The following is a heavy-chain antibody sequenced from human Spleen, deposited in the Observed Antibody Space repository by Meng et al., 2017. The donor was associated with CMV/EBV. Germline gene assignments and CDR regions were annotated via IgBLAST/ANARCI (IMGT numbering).Heavy chain of an antibody. CDR3: AKHRYCSSTSCLRDDAFDI. D-gene: IGHD2-2*01. V-gene: IGHV4-38-2*02. CDR1: GYSISSGYY. J-gene: IGHJ3*02. CDR2: IYYSGST. Sequence: SETLSLTCTVSGYSISSGYYWGWIRQPPGKGLEWIGSIYYSGSTYYNPSLKSRVTISVDTSKNQFSLKLSSVTAADTAVYYCAKHRYCSSTSCLRDDAFDIWGQGTMVTVSS.